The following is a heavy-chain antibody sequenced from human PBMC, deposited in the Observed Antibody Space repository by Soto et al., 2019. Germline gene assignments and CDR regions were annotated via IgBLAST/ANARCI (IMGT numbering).Heavy chain of an antibody. D-gene: IGHD5-12*01. J-gene: IGHJ4*02. Sequence: SETLSLTCTVSGGSISSYYWSWIRQPPGKGLEWIGYIYYSGSTNYNPSLKSRVTISVDTSKNQFSLKLSSVTAADTAVYYCTRRYGSSFDYWGQGTLVTVSS. CDR1: GGSISSYY. CDR3: TRRYGSSFDY. V-gene: IGHV4-59*08. CDR2: IYYSGST.